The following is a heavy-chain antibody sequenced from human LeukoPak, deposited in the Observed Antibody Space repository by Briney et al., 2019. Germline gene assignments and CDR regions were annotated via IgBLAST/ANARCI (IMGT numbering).Heavy chain of an antibody. J-gene: IGHJ6*02. CDR2: ISSSSSYI. Sequence: GGSLRLSCAASGFTSSSYSMNWVRQAPGKGLEWVSSISSSSSYIYYADSVKGRFTISRDNAKNSLYLQMNSLRAEDTAVYYCASSQRGDYADYYYYYGMDVWGQGTTVTVSS. CDR1: GFTSSSYS. CDR3: ASSQRGDYADYYYYYGMDV. V-gene: IGHV3-21*01. D-gene: IGHD4-17*01.